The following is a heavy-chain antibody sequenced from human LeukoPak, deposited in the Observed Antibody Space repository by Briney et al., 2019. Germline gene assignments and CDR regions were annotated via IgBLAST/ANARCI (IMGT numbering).Heavy chain of an antibody. D-gene: IGHD3-22*01. CDR2: ISSSSSTI. J-gene: IGHJ3*02. CDR1: GFTFSSYS. V-gene: IGHV3-48*01. Sequence: PGGSLRLSCAASGFTFSSYSMNWVRQAPGKGLEWVSYISSSSSTIYYADSVKGRFTISRDNAKNSLYLQMNSLRAEDTAVYYCASTQWAKVYYYDSSGRAHAFDIWGQGTMVTVSS. CDR3: ASTQWAKVYYYDSSGRAHAFDI.